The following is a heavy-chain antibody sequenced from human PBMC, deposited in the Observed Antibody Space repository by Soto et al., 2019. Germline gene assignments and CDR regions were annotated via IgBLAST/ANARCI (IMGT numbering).Heavy chain of an antibody. V-gene: IGHV1-18*01. Sequence: QVQLVQSGAEVKKPGASVKVSCKASGYTFTSYGISWVRQAPGQGLEWMGWISAYNGNTNYAQKLQGRVTMTTVTSTSTADMELRSLRSDDTAVYYCARVVAYCGGDCYSWSVWFDPWGQGTLVTVSS. CDR3: ARVVAYCGGDCYSWSVWFDP. J-gene: IGHJ5*02. D-gene: IGHD2-21*01. CDR2: ISAYNGNT. CDR1: GYTFTSYG.